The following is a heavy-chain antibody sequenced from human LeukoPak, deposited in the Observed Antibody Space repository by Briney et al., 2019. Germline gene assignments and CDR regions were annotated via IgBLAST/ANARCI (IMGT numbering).Heavy chain of an antibody. CDR2: TWYDGSNK. Sequence: GRSLRLSCAASGFTFSSYGMHWVRQAPGKGLEWVAVTWYDGSNKYYADSVKGRFTISRDNSKNTLYLQMNSLRAEDTAVYYCARHYYGSGSYYNGSDYWGQGTLVTVSS. D-gene: IGHD3-10*01. V-gene: IGHV3-33*01. CDR3: ARHYYGSGSYYNGSDY. J-gene: IGHJ4*02. CDR1: GFTFSSYG.